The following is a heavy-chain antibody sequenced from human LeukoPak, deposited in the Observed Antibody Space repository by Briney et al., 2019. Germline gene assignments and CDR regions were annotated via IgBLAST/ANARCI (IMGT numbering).Heavy chain of an antibody. Sequence: ASVKVSCKASGGTFSSYAISWVRQAPGQGLEWMGGIIPIFGTANYAQKFQGRVTITADESTSTAYMELSSLRSEDTAVYYCARRAIIQGTSALDFWGQGTVVIVSS. J-gene: IGHJ4*02. CDR2: IIPIFGTA. D-gene: IGHD3-3*01. CDR3: ARRAIIQGTSALDF. CDR1: GGTFSSYA. V-gene: IGHV1-69*13.